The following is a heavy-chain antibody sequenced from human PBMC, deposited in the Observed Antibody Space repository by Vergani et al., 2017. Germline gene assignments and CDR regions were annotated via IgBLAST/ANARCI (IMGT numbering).Heavy chain of an antibody. CDR3: ASRPAVGGSEHHWFDP. D-gene: IGHD3-16*01. CDR2: IYPGDSDT. J-gene: IGHJ5*02. Sequence: EVQLVQSGAEVKKPGESLKISCKGSGYSFTSYWIGWVRQMPGKGLEWMGIIYPGDSDTRYSPSFQGQVTISADKSISTAYLQWSSLKASDTAMYDCASRPAVGGSEHHWFDPWGQGTLVTVSS. CDR1: GYSFTSYW. V-gene: IGHV5-51*01.